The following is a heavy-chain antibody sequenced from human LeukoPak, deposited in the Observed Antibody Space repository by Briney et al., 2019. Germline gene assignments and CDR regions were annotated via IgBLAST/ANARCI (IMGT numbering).Heavy chain of an antibody. CDR2: SGSP. J-gene: IGHJ4*02. CDR1: GDSVSSAGYH. V-gene: IGHV4-61*08. Sequence: SETLFLTCSVSGDSVSSAGYHWSWIRQAPGKRLEWIGHSGSPSYNPSLKSRVMISIDTSKNQFSLKVSTVTAADTAVYYCTTYYVGEGGRGHWGPGTLVTVSS. CDR3: TTYYVGEGGRGH. D-gene: IGHD2-21*01.